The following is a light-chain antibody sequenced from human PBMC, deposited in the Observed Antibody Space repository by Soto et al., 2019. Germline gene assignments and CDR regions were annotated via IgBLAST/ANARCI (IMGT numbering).Light chain of an antibody. J-gene: IGKJ1*01. CDR1: QSVSGSD. V-gene: IGKV3-20*01. CDR3: HQYGTSPPT. Sequence: EVVLTQSPGTLSLSPGERATLSCRASQSVSGSDLAWYQQKPGQAPRLLISGVSNRATGTPDRFSGSGSGTDFTLPISSLEPEDFAVFYCHQYGTSPPTFGPGTKVEI. CDR2: GVS.